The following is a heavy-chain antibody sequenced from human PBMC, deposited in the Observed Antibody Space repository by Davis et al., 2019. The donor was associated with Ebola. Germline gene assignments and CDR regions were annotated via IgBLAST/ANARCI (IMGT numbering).Heavy chain of an antibody. V-gene: IGHV3-23*01. CDR3: TKEIEVTGTAVFHY. D-gene: IGHD6-19*01. J-gene: IGHJ4*02. CDR2: ITGGSTYT. CDR1: GFTFGSYA. Sequence: PSETLSLTCAASGFTFGSYAMDWVRQSPGKGLEWVSAITGGSTYTYYADSVKGRFTISRDNSKNTLYLQMNSLRAEDTAVYYCTKEIEVTGTAVFHYWGQGTLVTVSS.